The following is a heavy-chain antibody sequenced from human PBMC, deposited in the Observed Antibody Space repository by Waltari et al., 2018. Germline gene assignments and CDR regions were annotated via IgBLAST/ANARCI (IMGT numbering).Heavy chain of an antibody. Sequence: QVQLQQWGAGLLKPSETLSLTCAVYGGSLLGYYWRWNRQPPGKGLEWIGEINHSGSTNYNPSLKSRVTISVDTSKNQFSLKLSSVTAADTAVYYCARVGGYSNSAWGQGTLVTVSS. D-gene: IGHD4-4*01. CDR2: INHSGST. CDR1: GGSLLGYY. V-gene: IGHV4-34*01. J-gene: IGHJ5*02. CDR3: ARVGGYSNSA.